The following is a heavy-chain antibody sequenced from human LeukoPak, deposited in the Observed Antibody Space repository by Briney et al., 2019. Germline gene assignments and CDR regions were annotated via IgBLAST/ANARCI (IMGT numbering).Heavy chain of an antibody. CDR1: EFSVGSNY. CDR3: ARGLMGGYPHFEY. CDR2: IYSGGST. Sequence: GGSLRLSCAASEFSVGSNYMTWVRQAPGKGLEWVSLIYSGGSTYYADSVKGRFTISRDNSKNTLYLQMNSLRAEDTALYYCARGLMGGYPHFEYWGQGTLVTVSS. J-gene: IGHJ4*02. V-gene: IGHV3-66*01. D-gene: IGHD3-22*01.